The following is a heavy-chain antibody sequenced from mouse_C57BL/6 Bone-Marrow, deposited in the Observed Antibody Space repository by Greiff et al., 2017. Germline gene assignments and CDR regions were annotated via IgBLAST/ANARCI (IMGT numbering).Heavy chain of an antibody. Sequence: VQGVESGPGLVQPSQSLSITCTVSGFSLTSYGVHWVRQSPGKGLEWLGVIWSGGSTDYNAAFISRLSISKDNSKSQVFFKMNSLQADDTAIYYCARNYLYGSSYRYFDVWGTGTTVTVSS. D-gene: IGHD1-1*01. CDR1: GFSLTSYG. CDR3: ARNYLYGSSYRYFDV. V-gene: IGHV2-2*01. CDR2: IWSGGST. J-gene: IGHJ1*03.